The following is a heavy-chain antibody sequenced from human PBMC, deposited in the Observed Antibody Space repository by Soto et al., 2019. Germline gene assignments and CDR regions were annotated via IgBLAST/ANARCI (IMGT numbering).Heavy chain of an antibody. CDR2: ISAYNGNT. CDR1: GYTFTSNG. Sequence: QVQLVQSGAEVKKPGASVKVSCKASGYTFTSNGISWVRQAPGQGLEWMGWISAYNGNTNYAQKLQGRVTMTTDTSTSTADMELRSLRSDDTAVYYCARDLAYCGGDCYPIDYWGQGTLVTVSS. CDR3: ARDLAYCGGDCYPIDY. J-gene: IGHJ4*02. V-gene: IGHV1-18*01. D-gene: IGHD2-21*02.